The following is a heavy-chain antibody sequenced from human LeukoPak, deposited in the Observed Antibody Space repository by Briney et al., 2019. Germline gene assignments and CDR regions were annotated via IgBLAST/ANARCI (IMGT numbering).Heavy chain of an antibody. V-gene: IGHV1-2*02. J-gene: IGHJ5*02. CDR3: GSWDLELVAAAIKDWSDP. CDR1: GYFFTGYY. CDR2: INPNTGDT. Sequence: ASVKVSCKASGYFFTGYYIQWVRQAPGQGLEWMGWINPNTGDTKYAQNVQGRVTMTRDTSTSTAYMELSRLASDDTAVYYCGSWDLELVAAAIKDWSDPWGQGTPVTVSS. D-gene: IGHD2-2*01.